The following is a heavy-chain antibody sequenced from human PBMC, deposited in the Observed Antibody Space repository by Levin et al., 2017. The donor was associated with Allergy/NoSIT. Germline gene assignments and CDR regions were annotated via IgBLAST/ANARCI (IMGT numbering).Heavy chain of an antibody. D-gene: IGHD6-19*01. V-gene: IGHV2-70*01. CDR1: WFSLSTSGMC. CDR2: IDWDDDK. CDR3: ARMEEDSSGWAYFDY. Sequence: TLSLPCTFSWFSLSTSGMCVSWIRQPPGKALEWLALIDWDDDKYYSTSLKTRLTISKDTSKNQVVLTMTNMDPVDTATYYCARMEEDSSGWAYFDYWGQGTLVTVSS. J-gene: IGHJ4*02.